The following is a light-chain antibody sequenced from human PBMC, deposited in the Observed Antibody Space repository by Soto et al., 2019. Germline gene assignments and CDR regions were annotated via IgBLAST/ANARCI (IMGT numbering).Light chain of an antibody. CDR1: SSNIGSNY. CDR3: AAWDDSLSGPGV. Sequence: QSVLTLPPSASGTPGQRVTISCSGSSSNIGSNYVYWYQQLPGTAPKLLIYRNNQRPSGVPDRFSGSKSGTSASLAISGLRSEDEADYYCAAWDDSLSGPGVFGGGTKLTVL. V-gene: IGLV1-47*01. J-gene: IGLJ2*01. CDR2: RNN.